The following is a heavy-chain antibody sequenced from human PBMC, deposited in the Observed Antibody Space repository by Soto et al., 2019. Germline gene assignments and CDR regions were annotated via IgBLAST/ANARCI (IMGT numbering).Heavy chain of an antibody. CDR2: INYSGST. V-gene: IGHV4-59*12. D-gene: IGHD6-6*01. CDR3: ARSIAAHKIYYYYYMDV. CDR1: GGSISSYY. J-gene: IGHJ6*03. Sequence: PSETLSLTCTVSGGSISSYYWSWIRQPPGKGLEWIGEINYSGSTNYNPSLKSRVTISVDTSKNQFSLKLSSVTAADTAVYYCARSIAAHKIYYYYYMDVWGKGTTVTVSS.